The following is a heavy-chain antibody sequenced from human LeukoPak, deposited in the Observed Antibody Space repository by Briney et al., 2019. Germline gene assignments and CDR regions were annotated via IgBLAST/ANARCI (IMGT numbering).Heavy chain of an antibody. CDR3: AHGRGVGATYAFDT. CDR1: GFSLSTSGMR. Sequence: KSGPTLVKPTQTLTLTCTFSGFSLSTSGMRVGWIRQPPGKALEWLALIHWNDDKRHSPSLKSGLTISKDTSKNQVVLTMTSMDPVDTATYYCAHGRGVGATYAFDTWGQGTMVTVSS. CDR2: IHWNDDK. D-gene: IGHD1-26*01. V-gene: IGHV2-5*01. J-gene: IGHJ3*02.